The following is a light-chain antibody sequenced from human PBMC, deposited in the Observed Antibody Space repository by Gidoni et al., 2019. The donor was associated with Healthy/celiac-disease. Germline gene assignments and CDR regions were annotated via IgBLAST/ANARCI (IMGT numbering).Light chain of an antibody. V-gene: IGKV1-5*03. CDR1: QSISSW. Sequence: DIHMPQSPSTLSASVGDRVTITCRASQSISSWLAWYQQKPGKAPKLLIYKASSGESGVPSRFSGSGSGTEVTLTISSLQPDDFATYYCQQYNSYLWTFGQXTKVEIK. J-gene: IGKJ1*01. CDR2: KAS. CDR3: QQYNSYLWT.